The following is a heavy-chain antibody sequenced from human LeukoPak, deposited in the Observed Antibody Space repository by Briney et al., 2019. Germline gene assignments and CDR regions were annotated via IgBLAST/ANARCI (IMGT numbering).Heavy chain of an antibody. Sequence: SETLSLTCTVSGGSISSDYWSWIRQPPGKGLEWIGYIHYSGSANYSPSLKSRVTISLDTSMNHFSLKLSSVTAADTAVYYCARHRYTSGWNGIDYWGQGTLVTVSS. CDR3: ARHRYTSGWNGIDY. CDR2: IHYSGSA. D-gene: IGHD6-19*01. V-gene: IGHV4-59*08. J-gene: IGHJ4*02. CDR1: GGSISSDY.